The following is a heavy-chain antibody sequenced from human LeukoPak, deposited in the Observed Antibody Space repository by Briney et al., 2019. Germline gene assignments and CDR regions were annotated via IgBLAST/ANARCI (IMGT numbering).Heavy chain of an antibody. CDR3: ARTQYSYGYYYYGMDV. CDR1: GGTFSSYA. V-gene: IGHV1-69*01. CDR2: IIPIFGTA. Sequence: SVKVSCKASGGTFSSYAISWVRQAPGHGLEWMGGIIPIFGTANYAQKFQGRVTITADESTSTAYMELSSLRSEDTAVYYCARTQYSYGYYYYGMDVWGQGTTVTVSS. J-gene: IGHJ6*02. D-gene: IGHD5-18*01.